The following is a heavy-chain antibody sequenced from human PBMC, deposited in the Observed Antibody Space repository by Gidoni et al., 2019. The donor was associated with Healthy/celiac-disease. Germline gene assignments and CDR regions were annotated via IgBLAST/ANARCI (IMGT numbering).Heavy chain of an antibody. CDR3: ARRGLVYGGNWGDY. CDR2: INHSGST. V-gene: IGHV4-34*01. Sequence: QVQLQQWGAGLLKPSETLSLTCAVYGGSFSGYYWSWIRQPPGKGLEWIGEINHSGSTNYNPSLKSRVTISVDTSKNQFSLKLSSVTAADTAVYYCARRGLVYGGNWGDYWGQGTLVTVSS. D-gene: IGHD7-27*01. J-gene: IGHJ4*02. CDR1: GGSFSGYY.